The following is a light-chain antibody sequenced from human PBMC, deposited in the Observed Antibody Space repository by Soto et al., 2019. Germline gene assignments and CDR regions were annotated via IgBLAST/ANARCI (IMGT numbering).Light chain of an antibody. V-gene: IGLV2-8*01. CDR2: EVY. CDR3: SAYAGSSTWV. Sequence: QSVPTQPPSASGSPGQSVTFSCTGTSSDVGGYNYVSWYQQYPSKAPKLMIYEVYKRHSGVPDRFSGSKSGNTASLTVSWLQPEDEADYYCSAYAGSSTWVFGGGTKVTVL. J-gene: IGLJ2*01. CDR1: SSDVGGYNY.